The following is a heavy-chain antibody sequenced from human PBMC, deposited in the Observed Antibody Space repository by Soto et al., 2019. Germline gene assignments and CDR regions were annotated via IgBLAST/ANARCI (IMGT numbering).Heavy chain of an antibody. CDR3: ARDCSGGSCYSGSPLAGGRRYYYYGMDV. J-gene: IGHJ6*02. Sequence: SGPTLVNPTQTLTLTCTFSGFSLSTSGMCVSWIRQPPGKALEWLALIDWDDDKYYSTSLKTRLTISKDTSKNQVVLTMTNMDPVDTATYYCARDCSGGSCYSGSPLAGGRRYYYYGMDVWGQGTTVTVSS. V-gene: IGHV2-70*01. CDR2: IDWDDDK. D-gene: IGHD2-15*01. CDR1: GFSLSTSGMC.